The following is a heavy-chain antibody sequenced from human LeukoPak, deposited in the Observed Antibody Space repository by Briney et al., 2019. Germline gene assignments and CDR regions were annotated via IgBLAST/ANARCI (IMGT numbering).Heavy chain of an antibody. CDR1: GFTFSSYE. CDR2: ISSSGSTI. V-gene: IGHV3-48*03. CDR3: ARDYYSSSWSNYYYHYYMDV. Sequence: GGSLRLSCAASGFTFSSYEMNWVRQAPGKGLEWVSYISSSGSTIYYADSVKGRFTISRDSAKNSVYLQMNSLRAEDTAVYYCARDYYSSSWSNYYYHYYMDVWGKGTTVTVSS. D-gene: IGHD6-13*01. J-gene: IGHJ6*03.